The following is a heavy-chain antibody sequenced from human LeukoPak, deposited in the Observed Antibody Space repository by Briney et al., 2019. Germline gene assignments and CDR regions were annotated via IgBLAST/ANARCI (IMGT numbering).Heavy chain of an antibody. V-gene: IGHV3-9*01. D-gene: IGHD5-12*01. CDR2: ISWNSGSI. CDR1: GFTFDDYA. J-gene: IGHJ5*02. CDR3: ARARGISIVATFTRTQYNWFDP. Sequence: GGSLRLSCAASGFTFDDYAMHWVRQAPGKGLEWVSGISWNSGSIGYADSVKGRFTISRDNAKNTLYLHMNSLTAEDTAVYYCARARGISIVATFTRTQYNWFDPWGQGTLVTVSS.